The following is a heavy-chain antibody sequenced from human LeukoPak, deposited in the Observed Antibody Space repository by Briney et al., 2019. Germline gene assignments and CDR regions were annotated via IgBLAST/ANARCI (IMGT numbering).Heavy chain of an antibody. CDR2: IYYSGST. CDR3: AREGYSYGPFDY. V-gene: IGHV4-39*07. D-gene: IGHD5-18*01. Sequence: PSETLTLTCTVSGGSISSSSYYWGWIRQPPGKGLEWIGSIYYSGSTYYNPSLKSRVTISVDTSKNQFSLKLSSVTAADTAVYYCAREGYSYGPFDYWGQGTLVTVSS. CDR1: GGSISSSSYY. J-gene: IGHJ4*02.